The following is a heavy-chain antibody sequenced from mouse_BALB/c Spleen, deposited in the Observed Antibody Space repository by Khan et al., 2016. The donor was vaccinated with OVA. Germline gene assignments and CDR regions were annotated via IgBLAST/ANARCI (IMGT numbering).Heavy chain of an antibody. Sequence: LVKTGTSVKISCKASGYSFTGYYIHWVKQSHGKSLEWIGYISCYNGGTGYNQKFKGKATFTADTSSRTAYMRFNSLTSEDSAVYYCARGNRGYGYAMDFWGQGTSVTVSS. CDR1: GYSFTGYY. V-gene: IGHV1S34*01. D-gene: IGHD2-14*01. CDR3: ARGNRGYGYAMDF. CDR2: ISCYNGGT. J-gene: IGHJ4*01.